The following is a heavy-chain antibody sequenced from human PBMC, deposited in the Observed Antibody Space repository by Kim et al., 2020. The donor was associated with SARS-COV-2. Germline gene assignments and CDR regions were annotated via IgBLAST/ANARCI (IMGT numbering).Heavy chain of an antibody. V-gene: IGHV4-39*01. D-gene: IGHD6-13*01. CDR3: ARLISSSWETSGNWFDP. Sequence: KSRVTISVDTSKNQFSLKLSSVTAADTAVYYCARLISSSWETSGNWFDPWGQGTLVTVSS. J-gene: IGHJ5*02.